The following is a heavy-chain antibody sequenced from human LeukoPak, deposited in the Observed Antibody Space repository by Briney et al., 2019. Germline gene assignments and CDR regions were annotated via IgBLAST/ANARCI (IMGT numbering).Heavy chain of an antibody. V-gene: IGHV1-2*02. CDR3: AEDIVLMVYAIFYYYYYYMDV. D-gene: IGHD2-8*01. Sequence: AASVKVSCKASGYTFTGYYMHWVRQAPGQGLEWMGWINPNSGGTNYAQKFQGRVTMTRDTSISTAYMELSRLRSDDTAVYYCAEDIVLMVYAIFYYYYYYMDVWGKGTTVTVSS. CDR2: INPNSGGT. CDR1: GYTFTGYY. J-gene: IGHJ6*03.